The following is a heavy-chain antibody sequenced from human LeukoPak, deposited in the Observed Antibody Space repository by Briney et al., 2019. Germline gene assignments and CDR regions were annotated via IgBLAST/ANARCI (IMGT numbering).Heavy chain of an antibody. CDR2: IYSGGST. CDR3: ARIRRLPNWFDP. J-gene: IGHJ5*02. Sequence: PGGSLRLSCAASGFTVSSYYMSWVRQAPGKGLEWVSVIYSGGSTYYADSVKGRFTISRDNSKNTLYLQMNSLRAEDTAVYYCARIRRLPNWFDPWGQGTLVTVSS. V-gene: IGHV3-66*01. CDR1: GFTVSSYY. D-gene: IGHD2-21*01.